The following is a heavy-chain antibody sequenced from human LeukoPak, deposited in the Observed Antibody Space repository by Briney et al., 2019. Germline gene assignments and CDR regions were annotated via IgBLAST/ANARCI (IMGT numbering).Heavy chain of an antibody. J-gene: IGHJ2*01. CDR1: GFTFSSYS. D-gene: IGHD6-13*01. CDR2: ISTSSSYI. V-gene: IGHV3-21*01. Sequence: GGSLRLSCAASGFTFSSYSMNGVRQARGKGLEGVSSISTSSSYIHYADSVKGRFTICRDNAKDSLYLQMNDRRAEDTAVYYCVREGVRSSWNNWYFDLWGRGTLVTVSS. CDR3: VREGVRSSWNNWYFDL.